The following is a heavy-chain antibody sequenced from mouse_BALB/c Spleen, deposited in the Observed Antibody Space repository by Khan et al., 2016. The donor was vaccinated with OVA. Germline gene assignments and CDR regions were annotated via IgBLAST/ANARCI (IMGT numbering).Heavy chain of an antibody. D-gene: IGHD2-3*01. V-gene: IGHV3-2*02. CDR2: ISYSGNT. CDR3: ARVDGGDFDY. Sequence: EVQLQESGPGLVKPSQSLSLTCTVTGYSITSDYAWNWIRQFPGNKLEWMGFISYSGNTKYNPSLKSRFSITRDTSKNQFFLQLNSVTTEDTAIYYCARVDGGDFDYWGQGTSVTVSS. CDR1: GYSITSDYA. J-gene: IGHJ2*02.